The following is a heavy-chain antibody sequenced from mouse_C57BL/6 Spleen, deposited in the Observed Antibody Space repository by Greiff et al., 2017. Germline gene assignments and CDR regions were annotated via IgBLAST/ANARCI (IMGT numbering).Heavy chain of an antibody. Sequence: QVQLQQSGPELVKPGASVKISCKASGYAFSSSWMNWVKQRPGKGLEWIGRIYPGDGDTNYNGKFKGKATLTADKSSSTAYMQLSSLTSEDSAVYFCAREGGGDYGNGAYWGQGTLVTVSA. V-gene: IGHV1-82*01. CDR3: AREGGGDYGNGAY. J-gene: IGHJ3*01. CDR2: IYPGDGDT. CDR1: GYAFSSSW. D-gene: IGHD2-1*01.